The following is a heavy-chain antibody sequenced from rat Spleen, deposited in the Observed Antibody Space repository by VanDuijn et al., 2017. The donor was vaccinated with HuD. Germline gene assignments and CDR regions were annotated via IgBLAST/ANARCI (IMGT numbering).Heavy chain of an antibody. CDR3: ARQNWPYYFDY. V-gene: IGHV5-29*01. J-gene: IGHJ2*01. Sequence: EVQLVESDGGLVQPGRSLKLSCAVSGFTFSNYGLHWIRQAPTKGLEWVATISYGGSNTYSRDSVKGRFTISRDNAKSTLYLQMDSLGSEDTATYYCARQNWPYYFDYWGQGVMVTVSS. D-gene: IGHD5-1*01. CDR1: GFTFSNYG. CDR2: ISYGGSNT.